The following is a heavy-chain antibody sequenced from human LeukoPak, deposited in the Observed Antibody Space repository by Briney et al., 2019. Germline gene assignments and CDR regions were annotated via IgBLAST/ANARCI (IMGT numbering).Heavy chain of an antibody. Sequence: GASVKVSCKASGYTFTSYYMHWVRQAPGQGLEWMGWINPNSGGTNYAQKFQGRVTMTRDTSISTAYMELSRLRSDDTAIYYCARDPGFRTISQNADLWGQGTLVTVSS. CDR3: ARDPGFRTISQNADL. CDR2: INPNSGGT. CDR1: GYTFTSYY. J-gene: IGHJ5*02. D-gene: IGHD1-14*01. V-gene: IGHV1-2*02.